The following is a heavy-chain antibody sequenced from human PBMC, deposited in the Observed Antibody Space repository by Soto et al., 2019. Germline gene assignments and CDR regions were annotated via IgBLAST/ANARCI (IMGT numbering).Heavy chain of an antibody. Sequence: SETLSLTCTVSCGSISSYYWSWIRQPPGKGLEWIGYIYYSGSTNYNPSLKSRVTISVDTSKNQFSLKLSSVTAADTAVYYCARAQNYGDYVWYFDYWGQGTLVTVSS. CDR2: IYYSGST. V-gene: IGHV4-59*01. D-gene: IGHD4-17*01. J-gene: IGHJ4*02. CDR3: ARAQNYGDYVWYFDY. CDR1: CGSISSYY.